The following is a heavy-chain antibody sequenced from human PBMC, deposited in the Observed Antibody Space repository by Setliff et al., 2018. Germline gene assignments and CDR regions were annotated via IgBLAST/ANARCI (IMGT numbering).Heavy chain of an antibody. Sequence: SETLSLTCTVSGDSISSDDYYWGWIRQPPGKGLEWIGSFFYSGSTYYNPSLKSRVTISVDTSKNQFSLKLSSVTAADTAVYYSARVRVVVIGNYYYYYGMDVWGQGTTVTVSS. J-gene: IGHJ6*02. V-gene: IGHV4-39*07. D-gene: IGHD2-15*01. CDR1: GDSISSDDYY. CDR3: ARVRVVVIGNYYYYYGMDV. CDR2: FFYSGST.